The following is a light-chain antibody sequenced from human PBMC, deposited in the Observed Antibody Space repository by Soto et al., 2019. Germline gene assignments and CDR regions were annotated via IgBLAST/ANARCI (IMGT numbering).Light chain of an antibody. Sequence: EIVMTQSPATLSVSPGERATLSCRASQSVSSNLAWYQQKPGQAPRLLIYGASTRATGIPARFSGSGSGTEFTLTISSLQSEDFAVYDCQQYNNWPSFGPGTKVEIK. CDR2: GAS. V-gene: IGKV3-15*01. J-gene: IGKJ4*01. CDR3: QQYNNWPS. CDR1: QSVSSN.